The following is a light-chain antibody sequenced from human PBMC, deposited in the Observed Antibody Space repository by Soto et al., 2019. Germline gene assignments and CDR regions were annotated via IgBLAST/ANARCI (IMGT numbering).Light chain of an antibody. J-gene: IGKJ4*01. Sequence: DIQMTQSPSSVSASVGDRVTITCRASQDISRWLAWYQQKPGKAPKLLIYGASNLQSVVPSRFSGSGSGTDFTLTISSLQPEDFATYYCQQYTRFPVSFGGGTKVEIK. CDR1: QDISRW. CDR3: QQYTRFPVS. CDR2: GAS. V-gene: IGKV1-12*01.